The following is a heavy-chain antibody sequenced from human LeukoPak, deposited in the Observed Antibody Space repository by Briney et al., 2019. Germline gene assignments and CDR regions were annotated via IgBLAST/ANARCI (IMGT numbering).Heavy chain of an antibody. Sequence: SETLSLTCIVSGGSISSNYWSWIRQPPGKGLEWIGEINHSGSTNYNPSLKSRVTISVDTSKNQFSLKLSSVTAADTAVYYCARGGGIVFYWGQGTLVTVSS. CDR1: GGSISSNY. CDR3: ARGGGIVFY. V-gene: IGHV4-34*01. D-gene: IGHD3-16*02. CDR2: INHSGST. J-gene: IGHJ4*02.